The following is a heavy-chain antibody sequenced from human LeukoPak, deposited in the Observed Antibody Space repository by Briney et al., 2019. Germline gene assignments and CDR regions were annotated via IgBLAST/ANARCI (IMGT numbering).Heavy chain of an antibody. D-gene: IGHD2-2*01. V-gene: IGHV3-73*01. J-gene: IGHJ4*02. CDR2: IRSKANSYAT. Sequence: PGGSLRLSCAASGFTFSGSAMHWVRQASGKGLEWVGRIRSKANSYATAYAASVKGRFTISRDDSKNTAYLQMNSLKTEDTAVYYCPRDSYCSSTSCRPYGWGQGTLVTVSS. CDR3: PRDSYCSSTSCRPYG. CDR1: GFTFSGSA.